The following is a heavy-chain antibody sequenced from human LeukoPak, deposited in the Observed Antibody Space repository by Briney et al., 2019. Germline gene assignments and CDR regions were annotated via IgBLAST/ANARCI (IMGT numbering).Heavy chain of an antibody. CDR2: ISSSGSTI. CDR3: ARSLPHCSSTSCPWNGMDV. CDR1: GFTFSDYY. J-gene: IGHJ6*04. Sequence: GGSLRLSCAASGFTFSDYYMSWIRQAPGKGLEWVSYISSSGSTIYYADSVKGRFTISRDNAKNSLYLQMNSLRAEDTAVYYCARSLPHCSSTSCPWNGMDVWGKGTTVTVSS. V-gene: IGHV3-11*01. D-gene: IGHD2-2*01.